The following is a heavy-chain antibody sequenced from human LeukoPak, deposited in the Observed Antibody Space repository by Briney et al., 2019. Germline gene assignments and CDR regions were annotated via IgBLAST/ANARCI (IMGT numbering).Heavy chain of an antibody. J-gene: IGHJ4*02. CDR2: IKEDGSEI. CDR1: GFTFSSYA. V-gene: IGHV3-7*01. D-gene: IGHD7-27*01. CDR3: ARHWAHLDG. Sequence: PGGSLRLSCAASGFTFSSYAMSWVRQAPGKGLEWVANIKEDGSEIYYVDSVKGRFTISRDNAKNSVYLQMNSLRVEDTAVYYCARHWAHLDGWGQGTLVTVSS.